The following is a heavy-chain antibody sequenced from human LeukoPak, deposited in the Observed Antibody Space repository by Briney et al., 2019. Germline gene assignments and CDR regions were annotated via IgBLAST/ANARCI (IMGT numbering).Heavy chain of an antibody. CDR2: ISYDGNNK. V-gene: IGHV3-30-3*01. J-gene: IGHJ4*02. Sequence: PGRSLGPSCEASGFTVSSSGMYWLRQAPGKGLEWVAVISYDGNNKYNADSAVKGRFTISRDNSKNTVYLQMNSLRPEDTAVYYFARNYAVLYWGQGTLVTVSS. D-gene: IGHD3-16*01. CDR1: GFTVSSSG. CDR3: ARNYAVLY.